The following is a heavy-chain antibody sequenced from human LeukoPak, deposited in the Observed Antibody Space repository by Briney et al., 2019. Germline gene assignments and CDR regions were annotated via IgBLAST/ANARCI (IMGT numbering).Heavy chain of an antibody. D-gene: IGHD4-17*01. J-gene: IGHJ4*02. V-gene: IGHV1-2*02. CDR3: ARDLISDDYGDYVYPNYFDY. CDR1: GYTFTSYD. CDR2: INPNSGGT. Sequence: ASVKVSCKASGYTFTSYDINWVRQAPGQGLEWMGWINPNSGGTNYAQKFQGRVTMTRDTSISTAYMELSRLRSDDTAVYYCARDLISDDYGDYVYPNYFDYWGQGTLVTVSS.